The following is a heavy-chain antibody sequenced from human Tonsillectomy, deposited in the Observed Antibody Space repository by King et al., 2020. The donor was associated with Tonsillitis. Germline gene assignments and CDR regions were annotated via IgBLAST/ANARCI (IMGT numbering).Heavy chain of an antibody. CDR2: IYSGGST. CDR1: GFTVSSNY. CDR3: ARGLTMVTGVFDL. D-gene: IGHD3-10*01. J-gene: IGHJ2*01. V-gene: IGHV3-53*04. Sequence: VQLVESGGGLVQPGGSLRLSCAASGFTVSSNYMSWVRQAPGKGLEWVSVIYSGGSTYYADSVKGRFTISRHNSKNTLYLQMNSLRAEDTAVYYCARGLTMVTGVFDLWGRGTLVTVSS.